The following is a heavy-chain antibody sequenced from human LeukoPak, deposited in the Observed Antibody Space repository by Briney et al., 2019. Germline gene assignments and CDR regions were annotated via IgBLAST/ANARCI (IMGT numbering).Heavy chain of an antibody. Sequence: PSETLSLTCNVSGGSISSYYWSWIRQPAGKGLEWIGRIYISGSTNYKSSLKSRVTMSLDTSKNQFSLKLSSVTAADTAVYYCAREREGPYGYLDYWGQGTLVIVSS. CDR2: IYISGST. CDR1: GGSISSYY. CDR3: AREREGPYGYLDY. D-gene: IGHD4-17*01. J-gene: IGHJ4*02. V-gene: IGHV4-4*07.